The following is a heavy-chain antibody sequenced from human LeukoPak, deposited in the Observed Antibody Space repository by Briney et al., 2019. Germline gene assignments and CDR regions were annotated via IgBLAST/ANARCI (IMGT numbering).Heavy chain of an antibody. CDR3: ARDGGYDFWSGYYQDY. V-gene: IGHV3-30-3*01. D-gene: IGHD3-3*01. CDR1: GSTFSRYA. CDR2: IPYDANIGSNK. Sequence: GGSRRLSCATSGSTFSRYAMHWVRQAPGKGLGWVALIPYDANIGSNKYYADSVKGRFTISRDNSKNTLYLQMNSLRAEDTAVYYCARDGGYDFWSGYYQDYWGQGTLVTVSS. J-gene: IGHJ4*02.